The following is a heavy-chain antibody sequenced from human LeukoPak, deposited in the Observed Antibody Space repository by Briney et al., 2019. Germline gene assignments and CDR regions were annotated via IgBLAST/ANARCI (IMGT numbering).Heavy chain of an antibody. J-gene: IGHJ5*02. CDR3: ARDGVIAAAGSNNWFDP. Sequence: SQTLSLTCTVSGGSISSGGYYWNWIRQPPGKGLEWIVYIYHSGSTYYNPSLKSRVTISVDRSKNQFSLKLSSVTAADTAVYYCARDGVIAAAGSNNWFDPWGQGTLVTVSS. CDR1: GGSISSGGYY. D-gene: IGHD6-13*01. V-gene: IGHV4-30-2*01. CDR2: IYHSGST.